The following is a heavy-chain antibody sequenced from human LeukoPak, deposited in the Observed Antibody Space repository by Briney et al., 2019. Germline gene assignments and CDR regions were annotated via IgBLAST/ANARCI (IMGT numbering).Heavy chain of an antibody. V-gene: IGHV4-4*02. J-gene: IGHJ5*02. D-gene: IGHD1-26*01. CDR1: GGSISSINW. Sequence: SGTLFLTCTVSGGSISSINWWSWVRQPPGKGLEWIGEIYHSGSTNYNPSLRTRVIISVDKSKNQFSLRLTSVTAADTAVYYCARGGGVVGPKINWFDPWGQGILVTVSS. CDR2: IYHSGST. CDR3: ARGGGVVGPKINWFDP.